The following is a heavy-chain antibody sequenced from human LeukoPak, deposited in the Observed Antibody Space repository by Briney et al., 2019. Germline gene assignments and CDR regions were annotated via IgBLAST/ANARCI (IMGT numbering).Heavy chain of an antibody. D-gene: IGHD3-10*01. Sequence: GGSLRLSCVASGFYFSGYGIHWVRQAPGKGLEWVAVISYNGGNKYYADSVKGRFTISRDNSKNTLYLQMYSLRIEETAMLYCTKERAGSGVYGYLGNDVWGQGTPVTVSS. V-gene: IGHV3-30*18. CDR1: GFYFSGYG. CDR3: TKERAGSGVYGYLGNDV. CDR2: ISYNGGNK. J-gene: IGHJ6*02.